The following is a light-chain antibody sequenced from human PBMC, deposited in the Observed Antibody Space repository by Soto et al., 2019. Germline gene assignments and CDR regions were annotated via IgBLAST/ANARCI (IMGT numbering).Light chain of an antibody. CDR1: QSVSSSY. V-gene: IGKV3-15*01. Sequence: EIVLTQSPLTLSLSPGERATLSCRASQSVSSSYLAWYQQKPGQAPRLLISAASTRATGIPARFSGSGSGTEVTLTISSLQSEDFAVYYCQQYKKWPRTFGHGTKVDIK. J-gene: IGKJ1*01. CDR3: QQYKKWPRT. CDR2: AAS.